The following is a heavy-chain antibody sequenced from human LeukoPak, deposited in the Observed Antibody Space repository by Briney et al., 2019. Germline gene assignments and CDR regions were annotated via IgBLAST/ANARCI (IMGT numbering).Heavy chain of an antibody. Sequence: GGSLRLSCAASGFTFSDYYTSWIRQAPGKGLEWVSYISSSSSTIYYADSVKGRFTISRDNAKNSLYLQMNSLRAEDTAVYYCARSPTRCGGDCYANDYWGQGTLVTVAS. CDR3: ARSPTRCGGDCYANDY. CDR2: ISSSSSTI. D-gene: IGHD2-21*02. CDR1: GFTFSDYY. V-gene: IGHV3-11*04. J-gene: IGHJ4*02.